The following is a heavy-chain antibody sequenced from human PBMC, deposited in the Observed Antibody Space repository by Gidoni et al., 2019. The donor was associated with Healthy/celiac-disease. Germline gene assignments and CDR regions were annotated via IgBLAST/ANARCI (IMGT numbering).Heavy chain of an antibody. CDR2: ISSSSSTI. D-gene: IGHD4-17*01. V-gene: IGHV3-48*02. CDR3: ARRPPGEWLRLLDDYGEHYYYYGMDV. CDR1: GFTFSSYS. J-gene: IGHJ6*02. Sequence: EVQLVESGGGLVQPGGSLRLSCAASGFTFSSYSMNWVRQAPGKGLEWVSYISSSSSTIYYADSVKGRFTISRDNAKNSLYLQMNSLRDEDTAVYYCARRPPGEWLRLLDDYGEHYYYYGMDVWGQGTTVTVSS.